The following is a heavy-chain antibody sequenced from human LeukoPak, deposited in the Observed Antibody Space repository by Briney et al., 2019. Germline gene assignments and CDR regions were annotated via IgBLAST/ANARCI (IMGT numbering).Heavy chain of an antibody. CDR2: ISAYNGNT. J-gene: IGHJ3*02. CDR1: GYTFTSYG. Sequence: ASVKVSCKASGYTFTSYGISWVRQAPGQGLEWMGWISAYNGNTNHAQKLQGRVTMTADTSTSTAYMELRSLISDDTAVYYCARAPLADAFDIWGQGTMVTVSS. V-gene: IGHV1-18*01. CDR3: ARAPLADAFDI. D-gene: IGHD1-1*01.